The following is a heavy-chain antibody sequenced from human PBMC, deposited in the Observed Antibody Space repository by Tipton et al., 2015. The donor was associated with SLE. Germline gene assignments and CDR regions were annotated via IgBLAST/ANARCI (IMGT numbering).Heavy chain of an antibody. D-gene: IGHD1-14*01. V-gene: IGHV4-39*07. J-gene: IGHJ3*02. CDR1: GGSISSSSYY. Sequence: TLSLTCTVSGGSISSSSYYWGWIRQPPGKGLEWIGSIYYSGSTYYNPSLKSRITIAVDTSKNQFSLRLSSLTAADTAVYYCARWTRKAFDIWGQGTMVTVPS. CDR2: IYYSGST. CDR3: ARWTRKAFDI.